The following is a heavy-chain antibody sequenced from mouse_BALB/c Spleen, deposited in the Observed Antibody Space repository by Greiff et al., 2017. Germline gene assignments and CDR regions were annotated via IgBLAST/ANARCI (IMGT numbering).Heavy chain of an antibody. Sequence: EVKVEESGGGLVQPGGSLKLSCAASGFTFSSYTMSWVRQTPEKRLEWVAYISNGGGSTYYPDTVKGRFTISRDNAKNTLYLQMSSLKSEDTAMYYCARLDGYYYAMDYWGQGTSVTVSS. CDR3: ARLDGYYYAMDY. D-gene: IGHD2-3*01. CDR2: ISNGGGST. J-gene: IGHJ4*01. V-gene: IGHV5-12-2*01. CDR1: GFTFSSYT.